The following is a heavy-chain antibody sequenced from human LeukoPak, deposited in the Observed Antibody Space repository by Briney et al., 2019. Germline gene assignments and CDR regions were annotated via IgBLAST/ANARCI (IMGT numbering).Heavy chain of an antibody. CDR3: AGNSTIFGVVITYPWAFDI. V-gene: IGHV1-69*01. CDR2: IIPIFGTA. Sequence: SVKVSCKASGGTFSSYAISWVRQAPGQGLEWMGGIIPIFGTANYAQKFQGRVTITADESTSTAYMELSSLRSEDTAVYYCAGNSTIFGVVITYPWAFDIWGQGTMVTVSS. D-gene: IGHD3-3*01. CDR1: GGTFSSYA. J-gene: IGHJ3*02.